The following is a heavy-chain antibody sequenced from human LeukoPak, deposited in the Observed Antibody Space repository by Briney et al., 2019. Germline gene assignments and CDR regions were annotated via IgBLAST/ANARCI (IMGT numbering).Heavy chain of an antibody. Sequence: PGRSLRLSCAASGFTFSSYAMHWVRQAPGKGLEWVADISYDGSNNYYADSVKGRLTISRDNSKNTLNLQMNSLRPEDTAVYYCARAEAGYHYYGMDVWGQGTTVTVSS. D-gene: IGHD6-19*01. CDR3: ARAEAGYHYYGMDV. V-gene: IGHV3-30-3*01. J-gene: IGHJ6*02. CDR2: ISYDGSNN. CDR1: GFTFSSYA.